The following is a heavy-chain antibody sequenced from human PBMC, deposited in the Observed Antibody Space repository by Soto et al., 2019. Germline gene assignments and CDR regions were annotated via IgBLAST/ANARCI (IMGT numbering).Heavy chain of an antibody. CDR3: ARVRFYNSGSSINWFDP. J-gene: IGHJ5*02. D-gene: IGHD3-10*01. Sequence: GGSLRLSCAASGFTFSDYYMSWIRQAPGKGLEWVSYISSSGSTIYYADSVKGRFTISRDNAKNSLFLQMNSLRAEDTAVYYCARVRFYNSGSSINWFDPWGQGTLVTVSS. CDR2: ISSSGSTI. CDR1: GFTFSDYY. V-gene: IGHV3-11*01.